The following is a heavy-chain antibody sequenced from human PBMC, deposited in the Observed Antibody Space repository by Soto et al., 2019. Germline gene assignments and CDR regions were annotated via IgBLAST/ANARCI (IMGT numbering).Heavy chain of an antibody. CDR3: AREGPEPRRYDFWSGLRGIYYYYYGMDV. J-gene: IGHJ6*02. D-gene: IGHD3-3*01. CDR1: GFTFSSYG. V-gene: IGHV3-33*01. Sequence: GGSLRLSCAASGFTFSSYGMHWVRQAPGKGLEWVAVIWYDGSNKYYADSVKGRFTISRDNSKNTLYLQMNSLRAEDTAVYYCAREGPEPRRYDFWSGLRGIYYYYYGMDVWGQGTTVTVSS. CDR2: IWYDGSNK.